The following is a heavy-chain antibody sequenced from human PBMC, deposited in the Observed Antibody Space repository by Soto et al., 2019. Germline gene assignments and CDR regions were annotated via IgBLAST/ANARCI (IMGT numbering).Heavy chain of an antibody. D-gene: IGHD3-10*01. J-gene: IGHJ6*02. CDR3: ARDMRYYGSGRSNGMDV. CDR2: ISHSGST. CDR1: GYSISSGYF. Sequence: PSETLSLTCVVSGYSISSGYFWGWIRQPPGKGLEWIGTISHSGSTYSNPSLKSRVIISLDTSKNQFSLKLRSVTAADTAVYYCARDMRYYGSGRSNGMDVWGQGTTVTVSS. V-gene: IGHV4-38-2*02.